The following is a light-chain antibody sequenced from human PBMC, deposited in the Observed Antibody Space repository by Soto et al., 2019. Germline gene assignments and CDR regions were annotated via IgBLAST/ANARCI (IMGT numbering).Light chain of an antibody. CDR2: WAS. Sequence: DIVMTQSPDSLAVSLGERATINCKSSQSLLYSSNNKNYLAWYQQKPGQPPELLIYWASTRESGVPDRFSGSGSGTDFTLTISSLQAEDVAVYYCQQYYSTPLTFGQGTKLEIK. V-gene: IGKV4-1*01. CDR1: QSLLYSSNNKNY. J-gene: IGKJ2*01. CDR3: QQYYSTPLT.